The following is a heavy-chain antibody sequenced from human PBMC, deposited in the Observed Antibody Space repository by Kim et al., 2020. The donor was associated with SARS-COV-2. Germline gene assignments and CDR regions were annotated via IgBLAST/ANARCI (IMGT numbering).Heavy chain of an antibody. J-gene: IGHJ4*02. CDR1: GYTFTGYY. CDR2: INPNSGGT. V-gene: IGHV1-2*06. D-gene: IGHD3-3*01. Sequence: ASVKVSCKASGYTFTGYYMHWVRQAPGQGLEWMGRINPNSGGTNYAQKFQGRVTMTRDTSISTAYMELSRLRSDDTAVYYCARDPITIFGVVTADYWGQGTLVTVSS. CDR3: ARDPITIFGVVTADY.